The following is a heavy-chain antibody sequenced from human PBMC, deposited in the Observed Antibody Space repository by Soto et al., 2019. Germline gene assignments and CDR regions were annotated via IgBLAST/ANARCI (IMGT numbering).Heavy chain of an antibody. V-gene: IGHV4-59*08. CDR2: IYYSGST. CDR3: ARARGARYFDY. J-gene: IGHJ4*02. CDR1: GGSISSYY. Sequence: SETLSLTCTVSGGSISSYYWSWIRQPPGKGLEWIGYIYYSGSTYYNPSLKSRVTISVDTSKNQFSLKLSSVTAADTAVYYCARARGARYFDYWGQGTMVTVSS. D-gene: IGHD1-20*01.